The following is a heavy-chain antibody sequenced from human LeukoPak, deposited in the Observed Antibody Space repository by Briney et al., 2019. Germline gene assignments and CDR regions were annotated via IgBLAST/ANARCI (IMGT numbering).Heavy chain of an antibody. CDR2: IFYSGST. V-gene: IGHV4-59*01. J-gene: IGHJ4*02. Sequence: SETLSLTCTVSGGSISGYYWSWIRQPPGKGLEWIGYIFYSGSTNYNPSLKSRVTISVGTSKSQFSLKLSSVTAADTAVYYCARDKYGATDYFDYWGQGTLVIVSS. CDR3: ARDKYGATDYFDY. CDR1: GGSISGYY. D-gene: IGHD4/OR15-4a*01.